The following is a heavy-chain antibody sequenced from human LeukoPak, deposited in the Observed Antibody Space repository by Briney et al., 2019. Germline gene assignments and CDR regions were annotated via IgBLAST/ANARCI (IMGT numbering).Heavy chain of an antibody. D-gene: IGHD6-13*01. CDR1: GYTFTGYY. CDR2: INPNSGGT. CDR3: ARAYSSSPRDAFAI. V-gene: IGHV1-2*02. J-gene: IGHJ3*02. Sequence: ASVKVSCKASGYTFTGYYMHWVRQAPGQGLEWMGWINPNSGGTNYAQKFQGRVTMTRDTSISTAYMELSRLRSDDTAVYYCARAYSSSPRDAFAIWGQGTMVTVSS.